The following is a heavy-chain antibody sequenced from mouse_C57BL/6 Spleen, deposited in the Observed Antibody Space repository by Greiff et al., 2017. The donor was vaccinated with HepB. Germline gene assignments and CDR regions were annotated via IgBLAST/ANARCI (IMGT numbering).Heavy chain of an antibody. J-gene: IGHJ3*01. D-gene: IGHD2-5*01. CDR1: GFTFSSYG. Sequence: EVKVVESGGDLVKPGGSLKLSCAASGFTFSSYGMSWVRQTPDKRLEWVATISSGGSYTYYPDSVKGRFTISRDNAKNTLYLQMSSLKSEDTAMYYCATYYSNYEFAYWGQGTLVTVSA. CDR2: ISSGGSYT. V-gene: IGHV5-6*01. CDR3: ATYYSNYEFAY.